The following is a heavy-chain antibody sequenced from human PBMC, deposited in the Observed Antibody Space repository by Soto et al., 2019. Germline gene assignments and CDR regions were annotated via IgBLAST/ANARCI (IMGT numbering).Heavy chain of an antibody. CDR2: IYNSGNT. J-gene: IGHJ4*02. D-gene: IGHD1-26*01. Sequence: PSETLSLTCTVSGGSISSYYWNWIRQPPGKGLEWIGYIYNSGNTNYNPSLKSRVTISVDTSKNQFSLKLRSVTGADTAVYYCARRYGGNFDYWGQGTLVTVSS. V-gene: IGHV4-59*01. CDR3: ARRYGGNFDY. CDR1: GGSISSYY.